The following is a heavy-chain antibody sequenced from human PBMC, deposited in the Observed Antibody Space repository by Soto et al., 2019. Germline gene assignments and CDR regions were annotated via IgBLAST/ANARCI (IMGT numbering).Heavy chain of an antibody. CDR2: ISGSGGST. CDR3: ARDGTAMGLLDY. D-gene: IGHD5-18*01. CDR1: GFTFSNSA. J-gene: IGHJ4*02. V-gene: IGHV3-23*01. Sequence: GGSLRLSCAASGFTFSNSAMSWVRQAPGKGLEWVSAISGSGGSTYYADSVKGRFTISRDNSKNTLYLQMNSLRAEDTAVYYCARDGTAMGLLDYWGQGTLVTVSS.